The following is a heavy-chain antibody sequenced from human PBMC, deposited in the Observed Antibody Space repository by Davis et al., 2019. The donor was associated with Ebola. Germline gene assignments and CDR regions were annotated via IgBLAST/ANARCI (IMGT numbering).Heavy chain of an antibody. CDR1: GFTFSSYA. V-gene: IGHV3-23*01. CDR2: ISGSGGST. D-gene: IGHD2-2*01. Sequence: GESLKISCAASGFTFSSYAMSWVRQAPGKGLEWVSAISGSGGSTYYAESVKGRFTISRDNSKNTLYLQMNSLRAEDTAVYYCAKDWCSSTSCLLGYWARDAFDIGGQGTMVTVSS. CDR3: AKDWCSSTSCLLGYWARDAFDI. J-gene: IGHJ3*02.